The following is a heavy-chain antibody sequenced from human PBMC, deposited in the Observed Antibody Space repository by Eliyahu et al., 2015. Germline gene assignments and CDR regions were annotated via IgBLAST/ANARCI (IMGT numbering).Heavy chain of an antibody. V-gene: IGHV5-51*01. CDR1: GYDFTRYW. CDR2: IYPGDSDS. CDR3: TRQLDY. J-gene: IGHJ4*02. Sequence: EVQLIQSATEVRKPGESLKISCKTSGYDFTRYWIGWVRQIPGKGLEWMGLIYPGDSDSRYSPSFQGLISISADKSVTTAYLQWTSLKASDSAFYFCTRQLDYWAQGTLVTVSS.